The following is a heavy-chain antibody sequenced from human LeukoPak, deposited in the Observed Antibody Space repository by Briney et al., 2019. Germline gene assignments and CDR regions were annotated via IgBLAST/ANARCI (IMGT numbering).Heavy chain of an antibody. Sequence: PSETLSLTCTVSGGSISSGSYYWSWIRQPAGKGLEWIGRIYTSGSTNYNPSLKSRVTISVDTSKNQFSLKLSSVTAADTAVYYCARSGGYLLNFDTWGQGTLVTVSS. D-gene: IGHD5-12*01. CDR3: ARSGGYLLNFDT. V-gene: IGHV4-61*02. CDR2: IYTSGST. J-gene: IGHJ4*02. CDR1: GGSISSGSYY.